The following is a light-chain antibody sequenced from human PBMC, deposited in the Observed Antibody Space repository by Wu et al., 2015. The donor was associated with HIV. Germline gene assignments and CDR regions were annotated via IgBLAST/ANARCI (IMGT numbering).Light chain of an antibody. CDR3: QQGDSYPLT. CDR1: QGITNS. V-gene: IGKV1-9*01. Sequence: DIQMTQSPSSLSASVGDRVTTACRASQGITNSLAWFQQKPGKAPKLLLYGASTLQSGVPSRFSGSGSGTEFTLTISSLQPEDCATYYCQQGDSYPLTFGGGTKVEMK. CDR2: GAS. J-gene: IGKJ4*01.